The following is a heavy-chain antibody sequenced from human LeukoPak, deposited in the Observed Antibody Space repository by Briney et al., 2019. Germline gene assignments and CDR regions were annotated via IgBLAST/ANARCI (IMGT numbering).Heavy chain of an antibody. CDR1: GYTFTGYY. CDR3: LXXXNLVSSAMLGILFDY. V-gene: IGHV1-2*02. J-gene: IGHJ4*02. CDR2: INPNSGGT. D-gene: IGHD2-2*01. Sequence: ASVKVSCKASGYTFTGYYMHWVRQAPGQGLEWMGWINPNSGGTNYAQKFQGRVTMTRDTSITTAYMELSNLRSDDPPVYYCLXXXNLVSSAMLGILFDYWGQGTLVTVSS.